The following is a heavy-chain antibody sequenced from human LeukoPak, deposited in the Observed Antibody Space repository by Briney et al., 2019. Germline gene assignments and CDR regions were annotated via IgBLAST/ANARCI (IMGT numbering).Heavy chain of an antibody. Sequence: SETLSLTCTVSGYSISSGYYWGWIRQPPGKGLEWIGSIYHSGSTYYNPSLRSRVTISVDTSKNQFSLKLSSVTAADTAVYYCARAVIVGATDFDYWGQGTLVTVSS. J-gene: IGHJ4*02. D-gene: IGHD1-26*01. CDR3: ARAVIVGATDFDY. CDR2: IYHSGST. CDR1: GYSISSGYY. V-gene: IGHV4-38-2*02.